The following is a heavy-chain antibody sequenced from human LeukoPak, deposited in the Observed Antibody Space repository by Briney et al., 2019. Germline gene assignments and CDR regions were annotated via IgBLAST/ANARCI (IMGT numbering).Heavy chain of an antibody. CDR2: MNPNSGNT. J-gene: IGHJ4*02. CDR1: GYTFTRYD. D-gene: IGHD4-23*01. V-gene: IGHV1-8*01. CDR3: ARGLRWMPDY. Sequence: ASVKVSCKASGYTFTRYDLNWVRQATGQGLEWMGWMNPNSGNTGYAQKFQGRVTMTRNTSKSTAYMELSSLRSEDTAVYYCARGLRWMPDYWGQGTLVTVSS.